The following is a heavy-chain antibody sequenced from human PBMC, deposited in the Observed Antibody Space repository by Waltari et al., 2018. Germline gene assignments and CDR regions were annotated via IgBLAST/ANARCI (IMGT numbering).Heavy chain of an antibody. D-gene: IGHD3-22*01. CDR1: GFTFRNFA. Sequence: QVQMVQSGGGVVQPGRSVKLSCAASGFTFRNFAMHWVRQAPGKGLEWLAVVSFDGDCNNHIDSLKGRINISRDNSKNTLFLQMNSLRPEDTATYYCARGRGFYDNFGDVAFETWGQGTLVIVSS. J-gene: IGHJ3*02. CDR3: ARGRGFYDNFGDVAFET. CDR2: VSFDGDCN. V-gene: IGHV3-30*10.